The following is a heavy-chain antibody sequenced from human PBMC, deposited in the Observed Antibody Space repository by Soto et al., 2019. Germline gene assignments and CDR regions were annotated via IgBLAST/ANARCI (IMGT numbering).Heavy chain of an antibody. Sequence: SETLSLTCTVSGGSISSYYWSWIRQPPGKGLEWIGYVYYRGSTNYNPSLKSRVTISVDTSKNQFSLKVRSVTAADTAVYYCARRYGGNFDYWGQGTLVTVSS. CDR2: VYYRGST. D-gene: IGHD1-26*01. J-gene: IGHJ4*02. V-gene: IGHV4-59*01. CDR3: ARRYGGNFDY. CDR1: GGSISSYY.